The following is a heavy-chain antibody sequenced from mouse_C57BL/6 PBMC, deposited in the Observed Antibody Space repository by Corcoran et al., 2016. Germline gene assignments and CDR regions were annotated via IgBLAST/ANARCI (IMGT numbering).Heavy chain of an antibody. Sequence: EVQLQQSGPELVKPGASVKIPCKASGYTFTDYNMDWVKQSHGKSLEWIGDINPNNGGTIYNQKFKGKATLTVDKSSSTAYMELRSLTSEDTAVYYCAREVYDYDGAWFAYWGQGTLVTVSA. CDR1: GYTFTDYN. V-gene: IGHV1-18*01. CDR3: AREVYDYDGAWFAY. D-gene: IGHD2-4*01. CDR2: INPNNGGT. J-gene: IGHJ3*01.